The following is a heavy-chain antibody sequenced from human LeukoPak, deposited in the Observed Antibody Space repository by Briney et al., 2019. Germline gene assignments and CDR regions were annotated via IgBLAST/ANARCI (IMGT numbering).Heavy chain of an antibody. V-gene: IGHV1-69*13. Sequence: ASVKVSCKASGYTFTGYYMHWVRQAPGQGLEWMGGIIPIFGTANYAQKFQGRVTITADESTSTAYMELSSLRSEDTAVYYCARAALYYDSSGYRGGNWFDPWGQGTLVTVSS. CDR2: IIPIFGTA. CDR3: ARAALYYDSSGYRGGNWFDP. D-gene: IGHD3-22*01. CDR1: GYTFTGYY. J-gene: IGHJ5*02.